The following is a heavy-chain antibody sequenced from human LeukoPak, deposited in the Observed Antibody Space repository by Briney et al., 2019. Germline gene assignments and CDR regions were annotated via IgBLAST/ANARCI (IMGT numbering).Heavy chain of an antibody. CDR2: IYYSGST. CDR1: GGSISSYY. D-gene: IGHD6-13*01. J-gene: IGHJ3*02. CDR3: ASGYSSSWYYLHAFDI. V-gene: IGHV4-59*01. Sequence: PSETLSLTCTVSGGSISSYYWSWFRQPPGKGLEWIGYIYYSGSTNYNPSLKSRVTISVDTSKNQFSLKLSSVTAADTAVYYCASGYSSSWYYLHAFDIWGQGTMVTVSS.